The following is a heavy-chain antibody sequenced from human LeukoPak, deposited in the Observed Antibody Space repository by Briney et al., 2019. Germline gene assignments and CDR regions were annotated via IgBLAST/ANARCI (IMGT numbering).Heavy chain of an antibody. CDR1: GGSFSGYY. Sequence: PSETLSLTCAVYGGSFSGYYWSWIRQPPGKGLEWIGEINHSGSTNYNPSLKSRVTISVDTSKNQFSLKLSSVTAADTAVCYCAREDYWGQGTLVTVSS. CDR2: INHSGST. CDR3: AREDY. V-gene: IGHV4-34*01. J-gene: IGHJ4*02.